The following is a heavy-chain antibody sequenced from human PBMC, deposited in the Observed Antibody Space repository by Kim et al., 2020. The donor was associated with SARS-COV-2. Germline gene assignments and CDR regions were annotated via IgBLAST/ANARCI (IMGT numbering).Heavy chain of an antibody. J-gene: IGHJ6*02. D-gene: IGHD2-21*02. CDR2: INPNSGDT. Sequence: ASVKVSCKASGYTFPDYYIHWVRQAPGQGLEWMGWINPNSGDTNYAQKFQGWVTMTRDTSITTAHMDLRLRSDDTAVYYCARAGRDYYYYYYAMDVWGQGTTVTVSS. CDR3: ARAGRDYYYYYYAMDV. CDR1: GYTFPDYY. V-gene: IGHV1-2*04.